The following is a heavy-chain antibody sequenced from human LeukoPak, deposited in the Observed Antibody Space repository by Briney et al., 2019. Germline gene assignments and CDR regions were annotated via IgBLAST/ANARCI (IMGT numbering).Heavy chain of an antibody. J-gene: IGHJ4*02. Sequence: PGGSLRLSCAAPGFTFSSYDMSWVRQARGKGLEWVSAISGSGGSTHSAASVKVRFTISRDNSKNTPYLQMNSLRAQDPAVYYCATPLLRGGLDYWGQGTLVTVSS. CDR1: GFTFSSYD. V-gene: IGHV3-23*01. CDR2: ISGSGGST. D-gene: IGHD2-15*01. CDR3: ATPLLRGGLDY.